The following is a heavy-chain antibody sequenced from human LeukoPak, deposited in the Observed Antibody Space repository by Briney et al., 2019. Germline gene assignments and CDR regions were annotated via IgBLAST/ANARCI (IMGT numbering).Heavy chain of an antibody. D-gene: IGHD3-16*01. V-gene: IGHV6-1*01. CDR2: TYYRSKWYN. J-gene: IGHJ3*02. Sequence: SQTLSLTCAIFGDSVSSNNAAWNWIRQSPSRGLEWLGRTYYRSKWYNEKAESVKSRMTFDPDTSKNQLSLHLKSVTPEDTAVYYCARDRLGSDPNEGAFDIWGQGTGVTVSS. CDR3: ARDRLGSDPNEGAFDI. CDR1: GDSVSSNNAA.